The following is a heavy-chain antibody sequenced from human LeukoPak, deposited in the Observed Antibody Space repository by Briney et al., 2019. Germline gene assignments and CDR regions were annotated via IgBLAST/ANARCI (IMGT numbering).Heavy chain of an antibody. CDR2: IKQDGSEK. V-gene: IGHV3-7*01. CDR3: ARDNVLLWFGELFGY. Sequence: GGSLRLSCAASGFTFSSYWMSWVRQAPGKGLEWVANIKQDGSEKYYVDSVKGRFTISRDNAKNSLYLQMNSLRAEDTAVYYCARDNVLLWFGELFGYWGQGTLVTVSS. J-gene: IGHJ4*02. D-gene: IGHD3-10*01. CDR1: GFTFSSYW.